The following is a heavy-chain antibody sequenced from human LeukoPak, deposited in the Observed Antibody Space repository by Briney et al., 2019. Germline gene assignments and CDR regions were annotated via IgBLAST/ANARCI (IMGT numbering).Heavy chain of an antibody. CDR2: MNPNSGNT. Sequence: ASAKVSCKASGYTFTSYDINWVRQATGLGLEWMGWMNPNSGNTGYAQKFQGRVSMTRNTSISTAYMELSSLRSEDTAVYYCARGDLDGYPQGEIHYWGQGTLVTVSS. D-gene: IGHD5-24*01. J-gene: IGHJ4*02. CDR3: ARGDLDGYPQGEIHY. V-gene: IGHV1-8*01. CDR1: GYTFTSYD.